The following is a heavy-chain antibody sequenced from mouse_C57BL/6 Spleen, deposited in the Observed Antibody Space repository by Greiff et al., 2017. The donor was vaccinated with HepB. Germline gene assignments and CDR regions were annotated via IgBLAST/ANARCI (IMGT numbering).Heavy chain of an antibody. J-gene: IGHJ3*01. Sequence: VQLQQSGAELARPGASVKLSCKASGYTFTSYGISWVKQRTGQGLEWIGEIYPRSGNTYYNEKFKGKATLTADKSSSTAYMELRSVTSEDSAVYFCARSDTTVRFAYWGQGTLVTVSA. V-gene: IGHV1-81*01. CDR2: IYPRSGNT. CDR3: ARSDTTVRFAY. CDR1: GYTFTSYG. D-gene: IGHD1-1*01.